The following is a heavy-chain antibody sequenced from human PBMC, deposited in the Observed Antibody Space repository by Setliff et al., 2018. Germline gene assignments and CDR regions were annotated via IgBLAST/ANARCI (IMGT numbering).Heavy chain of an antibody. D-gene: IGHD6-25*01. V-gene: IGHV3-21*01. Sequence: GGSLRLSCAASGSPFSSSSMHWVRQAPGKGLEWVSSISDSSFHIYYRDSVRGRFTISRDNAKNSLYLQMNSLRADDTAVYYCARSAANGGHDPFDIWGQGTMVTVSS. CDR1: GSPFSSSS. CDR2: ISDSSFHI. J-gene: IGHJ3*02. CDR3: ARSAANGGHDPFDI.